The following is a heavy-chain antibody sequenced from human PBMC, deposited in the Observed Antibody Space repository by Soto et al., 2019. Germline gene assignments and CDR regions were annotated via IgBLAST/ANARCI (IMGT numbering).Heavy chain of an antibody. CDR2: ISSSSSYI. V-gene: IGHV3-21*01. CDR3: ARAEYSGYDFSSLVDY. J-gene: IGHJ4*02. Sequence: PGGSLRLSCAASGFTFSSYSMNWVRQAPGKGLEWVSSISSSSSYIYYADSVKGRFTISRDNAKNSLYLQMNSLRAEDTAVYYCARAEYSGYDFSSLVDYWGQGTLVTVSS. D-gene: IGHD5-12*01. CDR1: GFTFSSYS.